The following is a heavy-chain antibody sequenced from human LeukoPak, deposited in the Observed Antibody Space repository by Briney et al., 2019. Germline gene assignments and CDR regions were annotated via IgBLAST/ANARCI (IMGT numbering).Heavy chain of an antibody. CDR2: INPNSGGT. V-gene: IGHV1-2*02. Sequence: ASVKVSCKASGYTFTGYYMHWVRQAPGQGLEWMGWINPNSGGTNYAQKFQGRVTMTRDTSFSAAYMELSSLRSDDTAVYYCARENAAAAARGSNARFDYWGQGTLVTVSS. CDR3: ARENAAAAARGSNARFDY. CDR1: GYTFTGYY. J-gene: IGHJ4*02. D-gene: IGHD6-13*01.